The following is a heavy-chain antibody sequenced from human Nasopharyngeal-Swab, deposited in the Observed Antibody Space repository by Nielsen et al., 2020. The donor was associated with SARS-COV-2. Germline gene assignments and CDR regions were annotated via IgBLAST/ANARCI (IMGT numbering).Heavy chain of an antibody. J-gene: IGHJ5*02. CDR3: ARGLVEYYYDSSGYIRTKENWFDP. D-gene: IGHD3-22*01. CDR1: GVSFSGYY. V-gene: IGHV4-34*01. Sequence: SQTLSLTCAVYGVSFSGYYWSWIRQPPGKGLEWIGEINHSGSTNYNPSLKRRVTISVDTSKNQFSLKLSSVTAADTAVYYCARGLVEYYYDSSGYIRTKENWFDPWGQGTLVTVSS. CDR2: INHSGST.